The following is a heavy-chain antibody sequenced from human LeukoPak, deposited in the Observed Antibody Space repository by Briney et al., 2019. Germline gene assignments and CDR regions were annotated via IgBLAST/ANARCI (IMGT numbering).Heavy chain of an antibody. Sequence: GGSLRLSCAASGFTFSSYGMGWGRQAPGKGVEWGSAISGSGGSTSYADSVNCRFTISRDNSKTTLYLQMNSLRAEDTAVYYCAKVEEITMVRGVRFDYWGQGTLVTVSS. D-gene: IGHD3-10*01. CDR3: AKVEEITMVRGVRFDY. CDR2: ISGSGGST. V-gene: IGHV3-23*01. J-gene: IGHJ4*02. CDR1: GFTFSSYG.